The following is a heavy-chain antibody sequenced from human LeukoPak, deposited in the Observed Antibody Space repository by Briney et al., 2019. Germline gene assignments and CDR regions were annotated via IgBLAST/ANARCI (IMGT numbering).Heavy chain of an antibody. D-gene: IGHD6-19*01. Sequence: GGSLRLSCAGSGFTFSSYWMSWVRRAPGKGLEWVANIKQDGSETYHVDSVKGRFIISRDNAKNSLFLQMNSLRAEDTAVYYCARQVAGFTNWFDPWGQGNLVTVSS. CDR2: IKQDGSET. CDR1: GFTFSSYW. CDR3: ARQVAGFTNWFDP. J-gene: IGHJ5*02. V-gene: IGHV3-7*01.